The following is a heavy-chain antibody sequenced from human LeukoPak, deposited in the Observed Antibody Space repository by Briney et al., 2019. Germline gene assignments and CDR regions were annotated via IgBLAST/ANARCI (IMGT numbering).Heavy chain of an antibody. CDR2: ISYDGSNK. J-gene: IGHJ4*02. D-gene: IGHD6-19*01. Sequence: GGSLRLSCAASGFTFSSYTMSWVRQAPGKGLEWVAVISYDGSNKYYADSVKGRFTISRDNSKNTLYLQMNSLRAEDTAVYYCAKDLSVAVAGLGFDYWGQGTLVTVSS. CDR3: AKDLSVAVAGLGFDY. CDR1: GFTFSSYT. V-gene: IGHV3-30*04.